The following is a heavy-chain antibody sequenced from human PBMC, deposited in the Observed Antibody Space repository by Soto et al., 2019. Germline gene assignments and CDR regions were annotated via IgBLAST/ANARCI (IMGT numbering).Heavy chain of an antibody. V-gene: IGHV3-11*01. Sequence: QVQLVQSGGGLVKPGGSLRLSCTTSGFTFNAFYMSWVRQAPGKGLEWVSYISSDSKTVYYADFVKGRFTISRDNAQNSLYLQMNSLSAGYTAVYYCVRDRAQAWIRLWGQGTLVTVSS. J-gene: IGHJ4*02. CDR3: VRDRAQAWIRL. CDR2: ISSDSKTV. D-gene: IGHD5-18*01. CDR1: GFTFNAFY.